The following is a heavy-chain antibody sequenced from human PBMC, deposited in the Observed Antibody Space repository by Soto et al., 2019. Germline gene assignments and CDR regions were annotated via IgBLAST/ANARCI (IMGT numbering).Heavy chain of an antibody. D-gene: IGHD5-18*01. CDR1: GGSISSGCYY. CDR2: IYYSGST. CDR3: ARDGYSYGTPFDY. V-gene: IGHV4-31*03. Sequence: ASETLSLTCTVSGGSISSGCYYWSWIRQHPGKGLEWIGYIYYSGSTYYNPSLKSRVTISVDTSKNQFSLKLSSVTAADTAVYYCARDGYSYGTPFDYWGQGTLVTVSS. J-gene: IGHJ4*02.